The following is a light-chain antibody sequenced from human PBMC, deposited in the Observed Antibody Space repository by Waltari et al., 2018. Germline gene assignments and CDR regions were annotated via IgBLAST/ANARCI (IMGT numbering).Light chain of an antibody. J-gene: IGLJ2*01. CDR2: ADS. CDR3: CSYAGSSTVK. V-gene: IGLV2-23*01. CDR1: SSDVGSYKL. Sequence: PGQSITISCTGTSSDVGSYKLVSWYQQHPGKAPRLMIYADSNRPSGSSNRFSGSKSGNTASLTISGLQAEDEAAYYCCSYAGSSTVKFGEGTYLTVL.